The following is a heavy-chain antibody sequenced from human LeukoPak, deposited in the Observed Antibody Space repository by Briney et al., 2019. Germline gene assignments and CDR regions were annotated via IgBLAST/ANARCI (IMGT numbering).Heavy chain of an antibody. J-gene: IGHJ4*02. Sequence: SETLSLTCTVSDGSISSSSYYWGWIRQPPGKGLEWIGSIYYSGSTYYNTSLKSRVTISVDTSKNQFSLKLSSVTAADTAVYYCASLLGDFDYWGQGTLVTVSS. CDR3: ASLLGDFDY. CDR1: DGSISSSSYY. CDR2: IYYSGST. V-gene: IGHV4-39*07.